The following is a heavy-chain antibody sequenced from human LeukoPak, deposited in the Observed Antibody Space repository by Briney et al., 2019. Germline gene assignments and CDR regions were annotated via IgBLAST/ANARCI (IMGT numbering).Heavy chain of an antibody. CDR3: TRDSQGSRTYSVDY. Sequence: PGGSLRHSCATFGFTFSTYWMSWVRQAPGNGPEWVANINQDGRTKYYVDSVRGRFTISRDNAKNSLYLQMNSLRAEDTAVYYCTRDSQGSRTYSVDYWGQGTLVTVSS. CDR1: GFTFSTYW. V-gene: IGHV3-7*03. CDR2: INQDGRTK. D-gene: IGHD3-10*01. J-gene: IGHJ4*02.